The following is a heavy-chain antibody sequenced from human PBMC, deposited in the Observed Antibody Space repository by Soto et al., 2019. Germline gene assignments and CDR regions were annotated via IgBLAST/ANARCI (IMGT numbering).Heavy chain of an antibody. CDR3: ARARLRAVYAFDI. CDR1: GGSVSSGAYY. D-gene: IGHD5-12*01. J-gene: IGHJ3*02. Sequence: QVQLQESDAGLVKASQTLSLTCTVSGGSVSSGAYYWTWIRQRPGKGLEWIGYIYYSGSTSYSPSLKIRLSISLDTSKNQYSLRLSSVTAADTAMYYCARARLRAVYAFDIWGPGTMVTVSS. V-gene: IGHV4-31*03. CDR2: IYYSGST.